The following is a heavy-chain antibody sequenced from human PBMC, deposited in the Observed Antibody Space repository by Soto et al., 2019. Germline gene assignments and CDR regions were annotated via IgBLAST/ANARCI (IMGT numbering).Heavy chain of an antibody. V-gene: IGHV1-8*01. Sequence: QVQLVQSGAEGRKPGASGKSSAKASEYTFTSYDINWVRQATGQGLEWMGWMNPNSGNTGYAQKFQGRVTMTRNTSISTAYMELSSLRFEDTAVYYCARERSSGWLDYWGQGTLVTVSS. CDR1: EYTFTSYD. CDR3: ARERSSGWLDY. D-gene: IGHD6-19*01. CDR2: MNPNSGNT. J-gene: IGHJ4*02.